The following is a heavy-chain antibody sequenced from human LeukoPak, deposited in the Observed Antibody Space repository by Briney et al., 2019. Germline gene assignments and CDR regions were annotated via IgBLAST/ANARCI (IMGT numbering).Heavy chain of an antibody. Sequence: GESLKISCKGSGYSINNYWIAWVRQMPGKGLEWMGIIYPADSDIRYSPSFQGQVTISADKSISTAYLQWSSLKASDTAMYYCATTKQWPHWFDPWGQGTLVTVSS. CDR2: IYPADSDI. V-gene: IGHV5-51*01. J-gene: IGHJ5*02. CDR1: GYSINNYW. D-gene: IGHD6-19*01. CDR3: ATTKQWPHWFDP.